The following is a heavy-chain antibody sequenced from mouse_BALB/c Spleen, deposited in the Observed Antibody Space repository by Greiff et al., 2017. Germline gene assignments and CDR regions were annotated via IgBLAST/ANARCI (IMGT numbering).Heavy chain of an antibody. V-gene: IGHV5-12-2*01. CDR1: GFTFSSYT. J-gene: IGHJ2*01. CDR2: ISNGGGST. D-gene: IGHD1-1*01. Sequence: EVQVVESGGGLVQPGGSLKLSCAASGFTFSSYTMSWVRQTPEKRLEWVAYISNGGGSTYYPDTVKGRFTISRDNAKNTLYLQMSSLKSEDTAMYYCARHRDYYAFDYWGQGTTLTVSS. CDR3: ARHRDYYAFDY.